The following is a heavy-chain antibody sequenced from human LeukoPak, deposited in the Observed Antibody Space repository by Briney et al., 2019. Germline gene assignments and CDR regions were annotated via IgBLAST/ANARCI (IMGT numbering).Heavy chain of an antibody. V-gene: IGHV4-34*01. CDR1: GGSFSSYY. J-gene: IGHJ6*03. CDR3: ARASSYVYSSEQAAHMDV. Sequence: SETLSLTCAVYGGSFSSYYWSWIRQPPGRGLEWIGEINHGGSTSYNPSLKSRVTISVDTSKNQFSLKLNSVTAADTAVYFCARASSYVYSSEQAAHMDVWGKGTTVTVSS. CDR2: INHGGST. D-gene: IGHD6-25*01.